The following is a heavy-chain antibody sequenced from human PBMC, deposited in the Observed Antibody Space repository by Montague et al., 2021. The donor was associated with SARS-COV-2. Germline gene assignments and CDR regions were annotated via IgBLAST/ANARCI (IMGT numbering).Heavy chain of an antibody. J-gene: IGHJ4*02. V-gene: IGHV2-70*11. D-gene: IGHD6-19*01. CDR2: IDWDDDK. Sequence: PALVKPTQTLTLTCTVSGFSLSTSGMCVSWIRQPPGKALEWLARIDWDDDKYYSTSLKTRLTISKDTSKNQVVLTMTNMDPVDTATYYCAREYSSGVYFDYWGQGTLVTVSS. CDR1: GFSLSTSGMC. CDR3: AREYSSGVYFDY.